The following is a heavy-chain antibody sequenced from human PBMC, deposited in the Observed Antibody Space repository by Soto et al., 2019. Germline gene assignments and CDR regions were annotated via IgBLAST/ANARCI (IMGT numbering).Heavy chain of an antibody. Sequence: QVQLQESGPGLVKPSGTLSLTCVVSGDSISSNVWWSWVRQPPGKGLEWIGEVYHNGLTNYNSSLRSRVTMSVDTSKNQFSLKQTSVTAADTAIYYCARDAAVPGETDRFDYWGQGILVTVSS. J-gene: IGHJ4*02. CDR2: VYHNGLT. CDR3: ARDAAVPGETDRFDY. CDR1: GDSISSNVW. V-gene: IGHV4-4*02. D-gene: IGHD6-19*01.